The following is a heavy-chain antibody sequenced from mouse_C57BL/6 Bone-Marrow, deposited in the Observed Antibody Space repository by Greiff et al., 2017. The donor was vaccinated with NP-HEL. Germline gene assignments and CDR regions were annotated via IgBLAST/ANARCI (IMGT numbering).Heavy chain of an antibody. D-gene: IGHD2-3*01. V-gene: IGHV1-64*01. J-gene: IGHJ2*01. CDR1: GYTFTSYW. CDR3: ARLDGSYFDY. CDR2: IHPNSGST. Sequence: QVQLKQPGAELVKPGASVKLSCKASGYTFTSYWMHWVKQRPGQGLEWIGMIHPNSGSTNYNEKFKSKATLTVDKSSSTAYMQLSSLTSEDSAVYYCARLDGSYFDYWGQGTTLTVSS.